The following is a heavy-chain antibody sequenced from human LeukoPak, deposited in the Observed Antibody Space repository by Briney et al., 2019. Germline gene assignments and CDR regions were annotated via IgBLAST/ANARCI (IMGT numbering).Heavy chain of an antibody. J-gene: IGHJ4*02. CDR2: IIPIFGTA. D-gene: IGHD1-26*01. Sequence: SVKVSCKASGGTFSSYAISWVRQAPGQGLEWMGGIIPIFGTANYAQKFQGRVTITADESTSTAYMELSSLRSEDTAVYYCARDKRELLRAGYLDYWGQGTLVTVSS. CDR1: GGTFSSYA. CDR3: ARDKRELLRAGYLDY. V-gene: IGHV1-69*01.